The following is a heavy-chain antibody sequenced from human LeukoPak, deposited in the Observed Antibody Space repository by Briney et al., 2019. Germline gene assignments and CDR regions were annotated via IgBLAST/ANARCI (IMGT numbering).Heavy chain of an antibody. J-gene: IGHJ4*02. CDR3: ARQRMVRGVLFDY. D-gene: IGHD3-10*01. CDR2: ISYDGSNK. CDR1: GFTFSSYA. Sequence: GGSLRLSCAASGFTFSSYAMHWVRQAPGKGLEWVAVISYDGSNKYYADSVKGRFTISRDNSKNTLYLQMNSLRAEDTAVYYCARQRMVRGVLFDYWGQGTLVTVSS. V-gene: IGHV3-30-3*01.